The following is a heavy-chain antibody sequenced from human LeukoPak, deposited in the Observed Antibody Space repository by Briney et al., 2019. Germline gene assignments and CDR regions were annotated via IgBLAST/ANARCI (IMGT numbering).Heavy chain of an antibody. V-gene: IGHV4-31*03. CDR3: AREVWNIRNPGAWLDP. J-gene: IGHJ5*02. D-gene: IGHD1/OR15-1a*01. Sequence: SQTLSLTCTVSGGSISSGDYSWSWIRQHPGKVLEWIGYIFYTGSTYYNPSLKSRLTISVDTSKNQFSLKLSSVTAADTAVYYCAREVWNIRNPGAWLDPWGQGSLVIVSS. CDR2: IFYTGST. CDR1: GGSISSGDYS.